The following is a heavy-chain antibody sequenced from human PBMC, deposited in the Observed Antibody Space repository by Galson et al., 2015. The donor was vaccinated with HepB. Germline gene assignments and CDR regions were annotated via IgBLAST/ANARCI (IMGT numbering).Heavy chain of an antibody. Sequence: ETLSLTCTVSGGSISSYYWSWIRQPPGKGLEWIGYIYYSGSTNYNPSLKSRVTISVDTSKNQFSLKLSSVTAADTAVYYCARDSGGGYYDFWSGQPIYNWFDPWGQGTLVTVSS. CDR2: IYYSGST. CDR3: ARDSGGGYYDFWSGQPIYNWFDP. V-gene: IGHV4-59*01. J-gene: IGHJ5*02. CDR1: GGSISSYY. D-gene: IGHD3-3*01.